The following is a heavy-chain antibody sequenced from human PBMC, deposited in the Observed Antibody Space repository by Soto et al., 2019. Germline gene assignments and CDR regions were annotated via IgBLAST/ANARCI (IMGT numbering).Heavy chain of an antibody. Sequence: GGSLRLSCAASGFTFSDYYMSWIRQAPGKGLEWVSYISSSSSHTNYADSVKGRFTISRDNAKNSLYLQMNSLRAEDTAVYYCARQNWNDVLWGQGTLVTVSS. CDR2: ISSSSSHT. D-gene: IGHD1-1*01. CDR3: ARQNWNDVL. V-gene: IGHV3-11*06. J-gene: IGHJ4*02. CDR1: GFTFSDYY.